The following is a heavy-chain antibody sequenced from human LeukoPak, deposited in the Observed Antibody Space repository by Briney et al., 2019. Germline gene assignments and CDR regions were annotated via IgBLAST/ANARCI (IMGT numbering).Heavy chain of an antibody. D-gene: IGHD5-18*01. J-gene: IGHJ4*02. Sequence: GGSLRLSCAASGFTFSGYGMHWVRQAPDKGLEWVAVIWYDGNNKYYADSVKGRFTISRDNSKNTLYLQMNSLRVEDTAVYYWAKDWGYTTMVSYYFDYWGQGALVTVSS. CDR2: IWYDGNNK. V-gene: IGHV3-33*06. CDR3: AKDWGYTTMVSYYFDY. CDR1: GFTFSGYG.